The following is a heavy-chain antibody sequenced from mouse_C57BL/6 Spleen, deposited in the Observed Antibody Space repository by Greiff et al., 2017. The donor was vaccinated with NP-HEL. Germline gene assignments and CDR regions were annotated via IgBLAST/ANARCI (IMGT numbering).Heavy chain of an antibody. CDR1: GFSLTSYA. CDR3: ARNKVTTVEYYFDY. CDR2: IWTGGGT. J-gene: IGHJ2*01. V-gene: IGHV2-9-1*01. Sequence: VQLQQSGPGLVAPSQSLSITCTVSGFSLTSYAISWVRQPPGKGLEWLGVIWTGGGTNYNSALKSRLSISKDNSKSQVFLKMNSLQTDDTARYYCARNKVTTVEYYFDYWGQGTTLTVSS. D-gene: IGHD1-1*01.